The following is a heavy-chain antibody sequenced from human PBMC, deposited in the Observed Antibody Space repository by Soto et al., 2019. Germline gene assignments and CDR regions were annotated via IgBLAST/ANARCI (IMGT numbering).Heavy chain of an antibody. Sequence: QVQLQESGPGLVKPSXTLSLTCTVSGGSISSGGYYWSWIRQHPGKGLEWIGYIYYSGSTYYNPSLKSRVTISVDTSKNQFSLKLSSVTAADTAVYYCATXXXXXXXXXYXGIDAXDIWGQGTMVT. J-gene: IGHJ3*02. V-gene: IGHV4-31*03. CDR1: GGSISSGGYY. CDR3: ATXXXXXXXXXYXGIDAXDI. CDR2: IYYSGST.